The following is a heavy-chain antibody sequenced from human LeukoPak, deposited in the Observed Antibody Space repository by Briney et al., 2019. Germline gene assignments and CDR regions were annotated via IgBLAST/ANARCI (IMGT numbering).Heavy chain of an antibody. Sequence: PGGSLRLSCAASGFTFSSYSMNWVRQAPGKGLEWVSYISSSSSTIYYADSVKGRFTISRDNAKNSLYLQMNSLRADDTAVYYCARFATGGSYYYYMDVWGKGTTATVSS. D-gene: IGHD6-25*01. CDR3: ARFATGGSYYYYMDV. V-gene: IGHV3-48*01. CDR1: GFTFSSYS. CDR2: ISSSSSTI. J-gene: IGHJ6*03.